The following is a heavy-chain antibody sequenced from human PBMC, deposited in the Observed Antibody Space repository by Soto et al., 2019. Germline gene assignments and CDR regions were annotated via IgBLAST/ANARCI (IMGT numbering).Heavy chain of an antibody. Sequence: QVQLQESGPGLVKPSGTLSLTCTVSGGSMTSSNWWNWVRQSPGKGLEWIGEAHHSGRTNYNPSHKSRVTISVDKSKNHFSLKLSSVTAADTAVYYCARSEATGLDYWDQGTLVTVSS. J-gene: IGHJ4*02. CDR1: GGSMTSSNW. CDR2: AHHSGRT. D-gene: IGHD1-26*01. CDR3: ARSEATGLDY. V-gene: IGHV4-4*02.